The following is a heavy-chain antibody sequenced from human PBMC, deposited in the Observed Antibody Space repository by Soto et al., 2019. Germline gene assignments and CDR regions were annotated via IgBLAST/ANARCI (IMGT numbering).Heavy chain of an antibody. Sequence: PGGSLRLSCAASGFTFSSCAMHWVRQAPGKGLAWVAVIIYDGSDKYYADSVQGRFTISRDNSKNTLYLQMNSLRPEDTAVYYCAAELGNSGYDGHDYWGQGTLVTGSS. CDR3: AAELGNSGYDGHDY. V-gene: IGHV3-30-3*01. D-gene: IGHD5-12*01. J-gene: IGHJ4*02. CDR1: GFTFSSCA. CDR2: IIYDGSDK.